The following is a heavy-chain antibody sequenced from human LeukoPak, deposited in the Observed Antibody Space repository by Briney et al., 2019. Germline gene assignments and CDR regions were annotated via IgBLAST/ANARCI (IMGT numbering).Heavy chain of an antibody. J-gene: IGHJ4*02. D-gene: IGHD1-26*01. CDR3: ARRLSGTQDY. CDR1: GFTFSGSA. CDR2: IKQDGSEK. V-gene: IGHV3-7*01. Sequence: GGSLRLSCAASGFTFSGSAMHWVRQAPGKGLEWVANIKQDGSEKYYVDSVKGRFTISRDNAKNSLYLQMNSLRAEDTAVYYCARRLSGTQDYWGQGTLVTVSS.